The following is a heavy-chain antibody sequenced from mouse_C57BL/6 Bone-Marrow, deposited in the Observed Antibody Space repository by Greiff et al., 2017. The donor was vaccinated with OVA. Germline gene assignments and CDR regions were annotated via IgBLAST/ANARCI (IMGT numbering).Heavy chain of an antibody. CDR2: IRNKANGYTT. Sequence: EMQVVESGGGLVQPGGSLSLSCAASGFTFTDYYMSWVRQPPGKALEWLGFIRNKANGYTTEYSASVKGRFTISRDNSQSILYLQMNALRAEDSATYYCARSGAGFAYWGQGTLVTVSA. J-gene: IGHJ3*01. V-gene: IGHV7-3*01. CDR3: ARSGAGFAY. CDR1: GFTFTDYY. D-gene: IGHD4-1*01.